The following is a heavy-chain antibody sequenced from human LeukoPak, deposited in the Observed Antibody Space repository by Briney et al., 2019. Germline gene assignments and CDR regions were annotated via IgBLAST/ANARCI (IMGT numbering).Heavy chain of an antibody. D-gene: IGHD6-13*01. V-gene: IGHV3-23*01. CDR1: GFTFSSYA. CDR3: ANPAGYSSSWYNFDYFDY. CDR2: ISGSGGGT. J-gene: IGHJ4*02. Sequence: GGSLRLSCAASGFTFSSYAMSWVRQAPGKGLEWVSAISGSGGGTYYADSVKGRFTISRDNSKNTLYLQMNSLRAEDTAVYYCANPAGYSSSWYNFDYFDYWGQGTLVTVSS.